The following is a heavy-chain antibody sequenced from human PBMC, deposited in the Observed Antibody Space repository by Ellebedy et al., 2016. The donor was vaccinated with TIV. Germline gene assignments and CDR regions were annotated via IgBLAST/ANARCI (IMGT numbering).Heavy chain of an antibody. D-gene: IGHD6-19*01. J-gene: IGHJ4*02. V-gene: IGHV4-59*08. CDR1: GGSISSYY. CDR2: IYYSGST. CDR3: ARQSSSGWVIDY. Sequence: SETLSLXCTVSGGSISSYYWTWIRQPPGKGLEWIGYIYYSGSTNYNPSLKSRVTISVDTSKNQFSLKLSSVTAADTAVYYCARQSSSGWVIDYWGQGTLVTVSS.